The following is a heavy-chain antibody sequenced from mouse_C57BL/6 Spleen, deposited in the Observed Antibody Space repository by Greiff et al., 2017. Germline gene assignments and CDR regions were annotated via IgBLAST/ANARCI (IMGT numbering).Heavy chain of an antibody. V-gene: IGHV1-53*01. CDR3: ARLGYDDAYYAMDY. CDR2: INPSNGGT. Sequence: QVHVKQPGTELVKPGASVKLSCKASGYTFTSYWMHWVKQRPGQGLEWIGNINPSNGGTNYNEKFKSKATLTVDKSSSTAYMQLSSLTSEDSAVYYCARLGYDDAYYAMDYWGQGTSVTVSS. J-gene: IGHJ4*01. D-gene: IGHD2-4*01. CDR1: GYTFTSYW.